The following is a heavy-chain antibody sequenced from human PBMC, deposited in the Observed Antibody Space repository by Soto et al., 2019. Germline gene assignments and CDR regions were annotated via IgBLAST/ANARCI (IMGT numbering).Heavy chain of an antibody. V-gene: IGHV3-7*01. CDR3: ARQYCSSTSCYVYYFDY. D-gene: IGHD2-2*01. CDR2: IKQDGSEK. J-gene: IGHJ4*02. Sequence: VGSLRLSCAASGFTFSSYWMSWVRQAPGKGLEWVANIKQDGSEKYYVDSVKGRFTISRDNAKNSLYLQMNSLRAEDTAVYYCARQYCSSTSCYVYYFDYWGQGTLVTVSS. CDR1: GFTFSSYW.